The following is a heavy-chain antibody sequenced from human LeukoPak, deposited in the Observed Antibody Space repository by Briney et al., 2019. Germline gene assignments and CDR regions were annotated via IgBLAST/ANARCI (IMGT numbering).Heavy chain of an antibody. CDR3: AKDPETGYDFVLFGFDY. Sequence: GGSLRLSCAASGFTFSSYGMHWVRQAPGKGLEWVSTVSGGGGSTYYADSVKGRFTISRDNSRNTLYLQMNSLRAEDTAVYYCAKDPETGYDFVLFGFDYWGQGSLVTVSS. D-gene: IGHD2-8*02. V-gene: IGHV3-23*01. CDR2: VSGGGGST. CDR1: GFTFSSYG. J-gene: IGHJ4*02.